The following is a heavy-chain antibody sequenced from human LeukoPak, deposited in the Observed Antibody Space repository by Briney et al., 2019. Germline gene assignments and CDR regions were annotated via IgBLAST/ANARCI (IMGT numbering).Heavy chain of an antibody. CDR3: AKVGTYYYDSSGLYFDY. D-gene: IGHD3-22*01. CDR1: GFTFGDYA. CDR2: IRSKAYGGTT. J-gene: IGHJ4*02. Sequence: PGRSLRLSCTASGFTFGDYAMSWFRQAPGKGLEWVGFIRSKAYGGTTEYAASVKGRFTISRDDSKSIAYLQMNSLKTEDTAVYYCAKVGTYYYDSSGLYFDYWGQGTLVTVSS. V-gene: IGHV3-49*03.